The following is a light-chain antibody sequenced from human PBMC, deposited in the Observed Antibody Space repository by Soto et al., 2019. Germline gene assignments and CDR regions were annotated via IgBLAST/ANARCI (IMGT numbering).Light chain of an antibody. V-gene: IGKV3-15*01. CDR1: QSISSY. J-gene: IGKJ5*01. CDR3: QQYDNWPPIT. CDR2: GAS. Sequence: ETVLTQSPATLSLSPVERATLSCRASQSISSYLAWYQQKPGQAPRLLIYGASTRASGIPARFSGSGSETDFTLTISSLQSEDFAVYYCQQYDNWPPITFGQGTRLEIK.